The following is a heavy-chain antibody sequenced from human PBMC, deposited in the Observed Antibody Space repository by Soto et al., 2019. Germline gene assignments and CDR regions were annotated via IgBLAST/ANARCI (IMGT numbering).Heavy chain of an antibody. D-gene: IGHD6-25*01. V-gene: IGHV4-31*03. CDR3: ARGTSALKRNNWFDP. CDR2: IYYSGST. Sequence: SETLSLTCTVSGGSISSGGYYWNWFRQHPGKGLEWIGYIYYSGSTYYNPSLKSRLTISLDTSENQFSLKLTSVTAADTAVYYCARGTSALKRNNWFDPWSQGTLVTVSS. CDR1: GGSISSGGYY. J-gene: IGHJ5*02.